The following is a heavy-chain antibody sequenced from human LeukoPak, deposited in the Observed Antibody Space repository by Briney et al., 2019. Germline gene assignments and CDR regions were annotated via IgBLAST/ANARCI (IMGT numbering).Heavy chain of an antibody. Sequence: ASVKVSCKASGGTFSSYAISWVRQAPGQGLEWMGGIIPIFGTANYAQKFQGRVTITADKSTSTAYMELSSLRSEDTAVYYCASTYDSSGYATGGAFDIWGQGTMVTVSS. CDR1: GGTFSSYA. CDR3: ASTYDSSGYATGGAFDI. CDR2: IIPIFGTA. D-gene: IGHD3-22*01. J-gene: IGHJ3*02. V-gene: IGHV1-69*06.